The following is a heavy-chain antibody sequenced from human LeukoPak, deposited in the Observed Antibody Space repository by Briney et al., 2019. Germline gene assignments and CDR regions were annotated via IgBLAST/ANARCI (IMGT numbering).Heavy chain of an antibody. J-gene: IGHJ5*02. Sequence: GGSLRLSCAASGFTFDDYAMHWVRQAPGKGLEWVSFITGDGGRTYYADSVKGRFTISRDNSKKSLYLQMNSQRTEDTALYYCAKDRDTTGYNHWGQGTLVSVSS. CDR3: AKDRDTTGYNH. D-gene: IGHD3-22*01. CDR1: GFTFDDYA. CDR2: ITGDGGRT. V-gene: IGHV3-43*02.